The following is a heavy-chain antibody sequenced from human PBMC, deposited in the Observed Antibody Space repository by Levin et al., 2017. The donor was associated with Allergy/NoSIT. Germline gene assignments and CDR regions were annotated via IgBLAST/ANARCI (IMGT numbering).Heavy chain of an antibody. D-gene: IGHD5-12*01. V-gene: IGHV4-31*03. CDR2: IYYSGST. CDR1: GGSISSGGYY. CDR3: ASSLRSGYDLTFRDYYGMDV. J-gene: IGHJ6*02. Sequence: SETLSLTCTVSGGSISSGGYYWSWIRQHPGKGLEWIGYIYYSGSTYYNPSLKSRVTISVDTSKNQFSLKLSSVTAADTAVYYCASSLRSGYDLTFRDYYGMDVWGQGTTVTVSS.